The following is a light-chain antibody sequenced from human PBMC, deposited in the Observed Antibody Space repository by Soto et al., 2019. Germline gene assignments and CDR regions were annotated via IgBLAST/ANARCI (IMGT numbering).Light chain of an antibody. V-gene: IGLV2-11*01. J-gene: IGLJ2*01. CDR2: DVS. CDR1: SSDVGDYNY. CDR3: CSYADNYIVV. Sequence: QSALTQPRSVSGSPGQSVTISCTGTSSDVGDYNYVSWYQQHPGKAPKLIIYDVSKRPSGVPDRFSGYKSGNTASLTISGLQPEYEADYYCCSYADNYIVVSGGGPKGTDL.